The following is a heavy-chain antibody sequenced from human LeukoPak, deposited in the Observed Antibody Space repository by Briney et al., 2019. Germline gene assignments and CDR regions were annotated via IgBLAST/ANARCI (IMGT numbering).Heavy chain of an antibody. CDR3: ARNVTAGFFDY. J-gene: IGHJ4*02. Sequence: PSETLSLTCAVSGSSITSDFFWGWIRQPPGTGLEWIATIYHSWGIYFNPSLKSRVTISLDASRNQFSLKLTSLTAADTAIYYCARNVTAGFFDYWGQGILVTVSS. D-gene: IGHD1-1*01. V-gene: IGHV4-38-2*01. CDR2: IYHSWGI. CDR1: GSSITSDFF.